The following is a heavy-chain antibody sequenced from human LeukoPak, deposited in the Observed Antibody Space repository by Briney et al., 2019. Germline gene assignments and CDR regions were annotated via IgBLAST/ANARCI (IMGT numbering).Heavy chain of an antibody. CDR1: GASITDYY. CDR2: IYYSGSP. CDR3: ARDYYDSSGYYGRGGFYYMDV. V-gene: IGHV4-59*12. J-gene: IGHJ6*03. D-gene: IGHD3-22*01. Sequence: SETLSLTCTVSGASITDYYWSWIRQPPAKGLEWIGYIYYSGSPNYNPSLKSRVTLSLDTSQNQFSLKLSSVTAADTAVYYCARDYYDSSGYYGRGGFYYMDVWGKGTTVTVSS.